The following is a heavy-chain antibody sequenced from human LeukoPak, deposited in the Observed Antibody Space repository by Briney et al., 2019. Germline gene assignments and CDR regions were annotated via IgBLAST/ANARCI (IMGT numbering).Heavy chain of an antibody. V-gene: IGHV4-59*13. D-gene: IGHD6-13*01. CDR2: IYYIGST. J-gene: IGHJ6*02. Sequence: SETLSLTCTVSGVSISSYYWSWIRQPPGKGLDWIGYIYYIGSTNYNPSLKSRVTMSVDTSKNQFSLKLSSVTAADTAVYYCARSAHIAGTSWYSNGMDVWGQGTTVTVSS. CDR1: GVSISSYY. CDR3: ARSAHIAGTSWYSNGMDV.